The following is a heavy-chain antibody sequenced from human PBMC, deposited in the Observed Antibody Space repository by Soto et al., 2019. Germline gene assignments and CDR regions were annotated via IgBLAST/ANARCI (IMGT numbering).Heavy chain of an antibody. D-gene: IGHD2-8*01. CDR2: IYYSGST. V-gene: IGHV4-31*03. Sequence: PSETLSLTCTVSGGSISSGGYYWSWIRQHPGKGLEWIGYIYYSGSTYYNPSLKSRVTISVDTSKNQFSLKLSSVTAADTAVYYCARGPLYCTNGVCYNNWFDPWGQGTLVTVSS. J-gene: IGHJ5*02. CDR3: ARGPLYCTNGVCYNNWFDP. CDR1: GGSISSGGYY.